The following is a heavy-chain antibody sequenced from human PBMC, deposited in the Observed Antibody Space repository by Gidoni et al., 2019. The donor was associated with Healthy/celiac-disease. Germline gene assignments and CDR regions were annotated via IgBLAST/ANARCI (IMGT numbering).Heavy chain of an antibody. CDR2: LSSCGSTI. CDR3: ARDWIRRYYDSIAYFTTSDY. Sequence: VQLVESGGGLVKPGGSMRLTCAASGFNFSDYYFIWIRQDPRKGLEWVSYLSSCGSTIYYASSVNGRFSIARENAKHSLYLQLHRLSAEDTAVYSCARDWIRRYYDSIAYFTTSDYWGQGTLVTVSS. CDR1: GFNFSDYY. V-gene: IGHV3-11*01. D-gene: IGHD3-22*01. J-gene: IGHJ4*02.